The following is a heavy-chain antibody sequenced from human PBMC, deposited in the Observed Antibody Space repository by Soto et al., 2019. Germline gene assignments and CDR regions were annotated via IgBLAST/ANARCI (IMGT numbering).Heavy chain of an antibody. J-gene: IGHJ4*02. Sequence: QVQLVQSGAEVKKPGASVKVTCKASGYTFTNYVISWVRQAPGQGLEWMGWINPYNVNTNYAQKFQDRVTMTTATSTNTAYMELTSLRSDDTALYYCARGTAAIPVASDYDFDYWGQGTLVSVSS. CDR2: INPYNVNT. V-gene: IGHV1-18*04. D-gene: IGHD6-19*01. CDR1: GYTFTNYV. CDR3: ARGTAAIPVASDYDFDY.